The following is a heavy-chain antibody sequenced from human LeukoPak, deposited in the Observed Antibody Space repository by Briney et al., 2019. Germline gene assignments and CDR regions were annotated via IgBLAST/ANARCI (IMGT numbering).Heavy chain of an antibody. Sequence: PGGSLRLSCAASGFTFSSYAMSWIRQPPGKGLEWIGYIYYSGSTNYNPSLKRRVTISVDTSKNQFSLKLSSVTAADTAVYYCARGSPGGSSWYHLGRFDAFDIWGQGTMVTVSS. D-gene: IGHD6-13*01. J-gene: IGHJ3*02. CDR1: GFTFSSYA. CDR2: IYYSGST. V-gene: IGHV4-59*01. CDR3: ARGSPGGSSWYHLGRFDAFDI.